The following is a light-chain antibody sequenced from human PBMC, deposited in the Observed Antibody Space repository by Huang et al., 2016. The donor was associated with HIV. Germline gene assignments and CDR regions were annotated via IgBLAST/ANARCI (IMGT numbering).Light chain of an antibody. V-gene: IGKV3-11*01. Sequence: EIVLTQSPATLSLSPVDRATLSCRASQSVSSYFAWYQQKPGQATRLLIYATSNRATGVPARFSGSGSGTDFTLTISSLEPEDFANYYCQQRISWPPSYTFGQGTKVEI. CDR3: QQRISWPPSYT. CDR2: ATS. CDR1: QSVSSY. J-gene: IGKJ2*01.